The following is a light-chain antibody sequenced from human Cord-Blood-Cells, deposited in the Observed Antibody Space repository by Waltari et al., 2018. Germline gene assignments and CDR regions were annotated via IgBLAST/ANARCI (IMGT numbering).Light chain of an antibody. CDR2: DVS. CDR1: RSAVGGYNY. J-gene: IGLJ2*01. Sequence: QSALTQPASVSGSPGQSITISCTGTRSAVGGYNYVPWYQQHPGKAPNLMIYDVSKRPSGVSNRFSGSKSGNTASLTISGLQAEDEADYYCSSYTSSSTLVFGGGTKLTVL. V-gene: IGLV2-14*01. CDR3: SSYTSSSTLV.